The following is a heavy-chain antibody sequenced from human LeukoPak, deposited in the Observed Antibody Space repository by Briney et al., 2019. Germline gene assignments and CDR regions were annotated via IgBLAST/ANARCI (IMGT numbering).Heavy chain of an antibody. J-gene: IGHJ1*01. CDR3: ASLGGSGWYGYFQH. D-gene: IGHD6-19*01. CDR1: GFSFSSYV. V-gene: IGHV3-30*03. Sequence: PGRSLRLSCAASGFSFSSYVMHWVRQAPGKGLEWVAVTSYDGSDKYYADSVKGRFTISRDNSKNTLSLQMNSLRPEDTAVYYCASLGGSGWYGYFQHWGQGTLVTVSS. CDR2: TSYDGSDK.